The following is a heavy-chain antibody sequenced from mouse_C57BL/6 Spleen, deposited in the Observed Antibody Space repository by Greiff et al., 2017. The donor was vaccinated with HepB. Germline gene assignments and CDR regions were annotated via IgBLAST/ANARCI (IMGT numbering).Heavy chain of an antibody. CDR1: GYAFSSSW. J-gene: IGHJ2*01. D-gene: IGHD1-1*01. V-gene: IGHV1-82*01. CDR3: ARGNYGSSNYFDY. CDR2: IYPGDGDT. Sequence: QVQLKESGPEPVKPGASVKISCKASGYAFSSSWMNWVKQRPGKGLEWIGRIYPGDGDTNYNGKFKGKATLTADKSSSTAYMQLSSLTSEDSAVYFCARGNYGSSNYFDYWGQGTTLTVSS.